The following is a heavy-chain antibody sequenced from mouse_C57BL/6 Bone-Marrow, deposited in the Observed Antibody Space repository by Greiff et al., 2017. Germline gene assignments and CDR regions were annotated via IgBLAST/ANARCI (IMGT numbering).Heavy chain of an antibody. CDR2: INPSNGGT. CDR1: GYTFTSYW. CDR3: ARGGSSGYVLYYYAMDY. Sequence: QVQLQQPGTELVKPGASVKLSCKASGYTFTSYWMHWVKQRPGQGLEWIGNINPSNGGTNYNEKFKSKATLTVDKSSSTAYMQLSSLTSEDSAVYYCARGGSSGYVLYYYAMDYWGQGTSVTVSS. D-gene: IGHD3-2*02. V-gene: IGHV1-53*01. J-gene: IGHJ4*01.